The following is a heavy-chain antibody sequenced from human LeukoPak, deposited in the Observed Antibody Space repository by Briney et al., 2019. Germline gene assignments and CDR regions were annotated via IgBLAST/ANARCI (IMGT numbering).Heavy chain of an antibody. Sequence: PGGSLRLSCAASGFTFSGYWMTWVRQAPGKGLEWVANIKQDGSDKYYVDSVRGRFTISRDNAKNSLYLQMNSLRAEDTAVYYCAREEGTDCGGDCYSGYWGQGTLVTVSS. D-gene: IGHD2-21*02. V-gene: IGHV3-7*01. CDR2: IKQDGSDK. J-gene: IGHJ4*02. CDR3: AREEGTDCGGDCYSGY. CDR1: GFTFSGYW.